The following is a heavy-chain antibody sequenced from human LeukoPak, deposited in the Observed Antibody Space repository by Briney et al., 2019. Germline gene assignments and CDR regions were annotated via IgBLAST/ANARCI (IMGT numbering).Heavy chain of an antibody. Sequence: QPGGSLRLSCAASGFTFSNYWMTWVRQAPGKGLEWVASINQDRGEIHYVDSVRGRFTISRDNAKNSLSLQMSSLTAEDTAVYYCARLEMATRIDYWGQGTLVTVSS. D-gene: IGHD5-24*01. J-gene: IGHJ4*02. CDR2: INQDRGEI. CDR3: ARLEMATRIDY. V-gene: IGHV3-7*01. CDR1: GFTFSNYW.